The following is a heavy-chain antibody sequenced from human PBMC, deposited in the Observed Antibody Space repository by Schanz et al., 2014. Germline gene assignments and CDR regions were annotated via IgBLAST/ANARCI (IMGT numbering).Heavy chain of an antibody. CDR1: GGSISSNNW. D-gene: IGHD6-19*01. CDR3: TRVEEYSSAWHTLALFDY. Sequence: QVQLQESGPGLVKPSGTLSLTCAVSGGSISSNNWWSWVRQPPGKGLEWIGEIYHSGSTNYNPPLKSGITMSVANTEHRCPMTLNSVTAAYAAVYYCTRVEEYSSAWHTLALFDYWGQGTLVTVSS. CDR2: IYHSGST. V-gene: IGHV4-4*02. J-gene: IGHJ4*02.